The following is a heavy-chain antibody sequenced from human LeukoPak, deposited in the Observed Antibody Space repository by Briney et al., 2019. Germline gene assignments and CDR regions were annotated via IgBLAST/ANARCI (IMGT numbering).Heavy chain of an antibody. CDR1: GGTFSSYT. Sequence: ASVKVSCKASGGTFSSYTISWVRQAPGQGLEWMGRIIPILGIANYAQKFQGRVTITADKSTSTAYMELSSLRSEDTAVYYCAREHIAARRGFDYWGQGTLVTVSS. D-gene: IGHD6-6*01. CDR2: IIPILGIA. V-gene: IGHV1-69*02. CDR3: AREHIAARRGFDY. J-gene: IGHJ4*02.